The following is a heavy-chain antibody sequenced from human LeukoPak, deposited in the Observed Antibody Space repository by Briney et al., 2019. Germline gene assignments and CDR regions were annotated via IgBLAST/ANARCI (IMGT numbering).Heavy chain of an antibody. CDR3: ARDAAGTTGDYYYGMDV. CDR1: GYTFTSYG. V-gene: IGHV1-18*01. Sequence: GASVKVSCKASGYTFTSYGISWVRQAPGQGLEWMGWISAYNGNTNYARKLQGRVTMTTDTSTSTAYMELRSLRSDDTAVYYCARDAAGTTGDYYYGMDVWGQGTTVTVSS. D-gene: IGHD1-1*01. J-gene: IGHJ6*02. CDR2: ISAYNGNT.